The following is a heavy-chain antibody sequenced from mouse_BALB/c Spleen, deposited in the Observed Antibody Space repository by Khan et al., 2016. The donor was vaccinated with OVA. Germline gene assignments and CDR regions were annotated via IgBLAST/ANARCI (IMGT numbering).Heavy chain of an antibody. D-gene: IGHD1-1*01. CDR3: ANHGSSSAWFAY. CDR2: INPSTGYS. V-gene: IGHV1-7*01. CDR1: GYTFTSYW. Sequence: VQLQESGAELAKPGASVKMSCKASGYTFTSYWMHWVKQRPGQGLEWLGYINPSTGYSEYNQKFKDKATLTAAKSSSTAYMQLSSLTSDDSAVYYCANHGSSSAWFAYWGQGTLVTVSA. J-gene: IGHJ3*01.